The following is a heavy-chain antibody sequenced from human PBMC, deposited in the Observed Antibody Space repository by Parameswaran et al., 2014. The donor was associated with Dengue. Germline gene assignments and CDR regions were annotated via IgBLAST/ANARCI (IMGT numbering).Heavy chain of an antibody. J-gene: IGHJ6*02. D-gene: IGHD3-3*01. CDR2: INHSGST. Sequence: KGLEWIGEINHSGSTNYNPSLKSRVTISVDTSKNQFSLKLSSVTAADTAVYYCARGLYDFWSGRRGAYYYGMDVWGQGTTVTVSS. CDR3: ARGLYDFWSGRRGAYYYGMDV. V-gene: IGHV4-34*01.